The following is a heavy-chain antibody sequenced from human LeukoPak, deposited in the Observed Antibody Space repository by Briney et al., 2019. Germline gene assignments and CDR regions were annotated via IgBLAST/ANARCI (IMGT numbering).Heavy chain of an antibody. V-gene: IGHV4-31*03. CDR2: IYYSGST. Sequence: SETLSLTCTVSGGSISSGDYYWSWIRQHPGKGLEWIGYIYYSGSTHYNPSLKSRVTISVDTSKNQFSLNLNSVTAADTAVYYCARGGYYFDYWGQGTLVTVSS. J-gene: IGHJ4*02. D-gene: IGHD5-12*01. CDR1: GGSISSGDYY. CDR3: ARGGYYFDY.